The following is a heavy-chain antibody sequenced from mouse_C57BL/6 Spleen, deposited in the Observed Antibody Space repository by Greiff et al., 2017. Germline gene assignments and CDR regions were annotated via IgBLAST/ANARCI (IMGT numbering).Heavy chain of an antibody. CDR3: ARDWVRYFDV. Sequence: QVQLQHPGAELVRPGSSVKLSCKASGYTFTSYWMDWVKQRPGQGLEWIGNIYPSDSETHYNQKFKDKATLTVDKSSSTAYMQLSSLTSEDSAVYYCARDWVRYFDVWGTGTTVTVSS. CDR2: IYPSDSET. CDR1: GYTFTSYW. J-gene: IGHJ1*03. D-gene: IGHD4-1*01. V-gene: IGHV1-61*01.